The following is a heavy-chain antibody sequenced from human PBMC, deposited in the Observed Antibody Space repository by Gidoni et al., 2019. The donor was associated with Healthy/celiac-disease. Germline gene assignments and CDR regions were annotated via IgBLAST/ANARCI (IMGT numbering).Heavy chain of an antibody. V-gene: IGHV1-69*04. J-gene: IGHJ4*02. CDR2: IIPILGIA. CDR3: ARAASSFDYGGNGAHFDY. D-gene: IGHD4-17*01. CDR1: GGPFSSYA. Sequence: QVQLVQSGAEVKKPGSSVKVSCKASGGPFSSYAIRWVRKAPGQGLGWMGRIIPILGIANYAQKFQGRVTITADKSTSTAYMELSSLRSEDTAVYYCARAASSFDYGGNGAHFDYWGQGTLVTVSS.